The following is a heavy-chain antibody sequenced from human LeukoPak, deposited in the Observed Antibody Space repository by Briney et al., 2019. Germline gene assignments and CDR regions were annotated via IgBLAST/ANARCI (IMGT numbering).Heavy chain of an antibody. CDR1: GGSISSGGYY. CDR2: IYYSGST. D-gene: IGHD4-17*01. J-gene: IGHJ6*03. CDR3: ARVATTVTPYYYYMDV. Sequence: SETLSLTCTVSGGSISSGGYYWSWIRQHPGKGLEWIGYIYYSGSTYYNPSLKSRVTISVDTSKNQFSLKLSSVTAADTAVYYCARVATTVTPYYYYMDVWGKGTTVTVSS. V-gene: IGHV4-31*03.